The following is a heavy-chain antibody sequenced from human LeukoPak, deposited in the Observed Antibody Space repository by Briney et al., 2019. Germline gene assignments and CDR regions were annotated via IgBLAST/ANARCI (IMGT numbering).Heavy chain of an antibody. Sequence: SETLSLTCAVYGGSFSGYYWSWIRQPPGKGLEWIGEINHSGSTNYNPSLKSRVTISVDTSKNQSSLKLSSVTAADTAVYYCARGYAGIADRPLYYYMDVWGKGTTVTVSS. V-gene: IGHV4-34*01. D-gene: IGHD6-6*01. CDR3: ARGYAGIADRPLYYYMDV. J-gene: IGHJ6*03. CDR1: GGSFSGYY. CDR2: INHSGST.